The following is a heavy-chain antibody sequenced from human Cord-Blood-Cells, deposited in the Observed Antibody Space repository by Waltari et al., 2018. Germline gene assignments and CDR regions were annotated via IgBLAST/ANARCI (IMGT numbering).Heavy chain of an antibody. V-gene: IGHV3-33*01. CDR3: ASSKGGGFDY. J-gene: IGHJ4*02. CDR2: IWYDGSNK. Sequence: QVQLVESGGGVVQPGRSLRLSFAASGFTFSSYGINWVRQAPGKGLEWVAVIWYDGSNKYYADSVKGRFTISRDNSKNTLYLQMNSLRAEDTAVYYCASSKGGGFDYWGQGTLVTVSS. D-gene: IGHD2-15*01. CDR1: GFTFSSYG.